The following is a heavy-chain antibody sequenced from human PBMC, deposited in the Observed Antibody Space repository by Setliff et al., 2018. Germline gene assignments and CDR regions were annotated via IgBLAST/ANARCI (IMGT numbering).Heavy chain of an antibody. CDR3: ARERYFDN. V-gene: IGHV1-2*06. J-gene: IGHJ4*02. CDR1: GYIFNNYF. Sequence: ASVKVSCKASGYIFNNYFLHWVRQAPGQGLEWMGRFHPYSGHTNYAQNFQGRVTMTMDASITTVYMELSTLKSDDTAVYYCARERYFDNWGQGTLVTVSS. CDR2: FHPYSGHT.